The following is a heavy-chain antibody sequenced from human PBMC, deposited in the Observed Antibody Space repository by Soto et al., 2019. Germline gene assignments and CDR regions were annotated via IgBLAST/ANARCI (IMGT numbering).Heavy chain of an antibody. CDR2: IYHTGST. Sequence: SETLSLTCAFSGCSISSTNLWTWVRQPPGKGLEWIGEIYHTGSTTFNPSLKSRVTISVDKSKNHFSLKVSSVTAADTAVYFCARSPRSISTGGIDFWGQGILVTVSS. CDR1: GCSISSTNL. V-gene: IGHV4-4*02. CDR3: ARSPRSISTGGIDF. J-gene: IGHJ4*01. D-gene: IGHD1-1*01.